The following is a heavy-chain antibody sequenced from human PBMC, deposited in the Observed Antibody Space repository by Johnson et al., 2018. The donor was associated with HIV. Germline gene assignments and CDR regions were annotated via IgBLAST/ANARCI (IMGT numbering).Heavy chain of an antibody. D-gene: IGHD3-10*01. CDR2: ISSSGSTI. V-gene: IGHV3-48*04. J-gene: IGHJ3*02. CDR1: GFTFSSYA. Sequence: VQLVESGGGVVQPGRSLRLSCTASGFTFSSYALHWVRQAPGKGLEWVSYISSSGSTIYYADSVKGRFTISRDNAKNSLYLQMNSLRAEDTAVYYCARVMVQGDAFDIWGQGTMVTVSS. CDR3: ARVMVQGDAFDI.